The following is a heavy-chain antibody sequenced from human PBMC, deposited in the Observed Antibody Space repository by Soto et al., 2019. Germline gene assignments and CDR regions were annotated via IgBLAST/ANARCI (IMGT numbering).Heavy chain of an antibody. CDR1: GGSFSGYY. CDR3: AREGVVPAALYYYHYGMDV. J-gene: IGHJ6*02. Sequence: QVQLQQWGAGLLKPSETLSLTCAVYGGSFSGYYWSWIRQPPGKGLEWIGEINHSGSTNYNPSLKSRVNKSVDTAKSQFARMLSCVTAADTAVYYCAREGVVPAALYYYHYGMDVWGQGTTVTVSS. V-gene: IGHV4-34*01. D-gene: IGHD2-2*01. CDR2: INHSGST.